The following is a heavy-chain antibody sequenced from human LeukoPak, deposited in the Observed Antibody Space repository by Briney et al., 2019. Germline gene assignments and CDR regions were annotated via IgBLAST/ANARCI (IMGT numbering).Heavy chain of an antibody. CDR1: GFNFSSYC. J-gene: IGHJ4*02. CDR3: ARGLNPYCGGDCYSGDY. Sequence: PGGSLRLSCAASGFNFSSYCMSWIRQAPGKGLEWVSYISSSGSTIYYADSVKGRFTISRDNAKNSLYLQMNSLRAEDTAVYYCARGLNPYCGGDCYSGDYWGQGTLVTVSS. D-gene: IGHD2-21*02. CDR2: ISSSGSTI. V-gene: IGHV3-11*01.